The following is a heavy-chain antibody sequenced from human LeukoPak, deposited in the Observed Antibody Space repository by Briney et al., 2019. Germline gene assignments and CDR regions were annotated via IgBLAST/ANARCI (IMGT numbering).Heavy chain of an antibody. J-gene: IGHJ4*02. CDR2: ISNNGGYT. V-gene: IGHV3-23*01. CDR3: ASSRSGWKHFDY. Sequence: GGSLRLSCAASGFTFSSSAMSWVRQAPGKGLEWVSAISNNGGYTYYADSVKGRFTISRDNSKNTLYLQMNSLRAEDTAVYYCASSRSGWKHFDYWGQGTLVTVSS. CDR1: GFTFSSSA. D-gene: IGHD6-19*01.